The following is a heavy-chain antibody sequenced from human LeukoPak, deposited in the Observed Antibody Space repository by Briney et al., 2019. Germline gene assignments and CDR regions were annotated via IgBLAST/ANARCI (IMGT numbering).Heavy chain of an antibody. Sequence: GGSLRLSCATSGFSFTDYPMNWVRQAPGKGQEWISNIRTTAEGAKYAYYADSVKGRVTISRDDGKNTLYLHMNSLRDDDTAVYYCATDIRYAFDYWGQGILVTVSS. J-gene: IGHJ4*02. D-gene: IGHD3-9*01. CDR2: IRTTAEGAKYA. V-gene: IGHV3-48*02. CDR1: GFSFTDYP. CDR3: ATDIRYAFDY.